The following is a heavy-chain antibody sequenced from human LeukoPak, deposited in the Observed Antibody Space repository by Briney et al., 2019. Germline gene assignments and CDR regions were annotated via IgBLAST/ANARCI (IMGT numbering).Heavy chain of an antibody. V-gene: IGHV4-34*01. CDR3: ARGYCGGDCGLDAFDI. J-gene: IGHJ3*02. CDR1: GGSFSGYY. Sequence: SETLSLTCAVYGGSFSGYYWSWIRQPPGKGLEWIGEINHSGSTNYNPSLKSRVTISVDTSKNQFSLKLSSVTAADTAVYYCARGYCGGDCGLDAFDIWGQGTMVTVSS. CDR2: INHSGST. D-gene: IGHD2-21*02.